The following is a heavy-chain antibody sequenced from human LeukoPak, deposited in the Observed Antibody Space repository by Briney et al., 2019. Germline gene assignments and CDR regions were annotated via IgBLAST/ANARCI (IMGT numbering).Heavy chain of an antibody. V-gene: IGHV3-53*01. J-gene: IGHJ4*02. D-gene: IGHD4-17*01. CDR2: IYSGGST. Sequence: PGGSLRLSCAASGFTVSSNYMSWVRQAPGKGLEWVSVIYSGGSTYYADSMKGRFTISRDNSKNTLYLQMNSLRAEDTAVYYCAKNLRGDYLLSYFAYWGQGTLVTVSS. CDR3: AKNLRGDYLLSYFAY. CDR1: GFTVSSNY.